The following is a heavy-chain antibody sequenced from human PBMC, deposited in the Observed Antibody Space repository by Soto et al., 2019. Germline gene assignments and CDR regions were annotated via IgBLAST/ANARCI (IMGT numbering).Heavy chain of an antibody. J-gene: IGHJ4*02. CDR1: GFTFSDYY. D-gene: IGHD6-13*01. Sequence: QVSVVESGGGLVQPGGSLRLSCAASGFTFSDYYMAWIRQAPGKGLEWVTYISNSGSTTYYADSVKGRFTVSRDNTENSLYLHMNSLRAEDTAMYYCARLYISSWYILWGQGTLVTVSS. CDR3: ARLYISSWYIL. CDR2: ISNSGSTT. V-gene: IGHV3-11*01.